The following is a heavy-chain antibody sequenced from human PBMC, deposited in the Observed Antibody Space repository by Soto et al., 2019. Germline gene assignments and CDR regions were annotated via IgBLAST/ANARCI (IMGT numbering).Heavy chain of an antibody. CDR2: IYYSGST. CDR1: GGSISSYY. CDR3: ARFSRATVVPLGAPGADVYGMVV. J-gene: IGHJ6*02. V-gene: IGHV4-59*01. Sequence: QVQLQESGPGLVKPSETLSLTCTVSGGSISSYYWSWIRQSPGKGLEWIGYIYYSGSTNYNPSLKSRVTISVDTSKNQFSLKLSSVTAADTAVYYCARFSRATVVPLGAPGADVYGMVVWGQGTTVTVSS. D-gene: IGHD4-4*01.